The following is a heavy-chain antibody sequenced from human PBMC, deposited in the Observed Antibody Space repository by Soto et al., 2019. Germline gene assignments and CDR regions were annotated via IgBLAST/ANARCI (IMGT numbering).Heavy chain of an antibody. CDR2: INPNSGGT. CDR1: GYTFTGYY. D-gene: IGHD3-22*01. J-gene: IGHJ3*02. CDR3: ARDLKYYYDRNAFDI. V-gene: IGHV1-2*04. Sequence: ASVKVSCKASGYTFTGYYMHWVRQAPGQGLEWMGWINPNSGGTNYAQKFQGWVTMTRDTSISTAYMELSRLRSDDTAVYYCARDLKYYYDRNAFDIWGQGTMVTVSS.